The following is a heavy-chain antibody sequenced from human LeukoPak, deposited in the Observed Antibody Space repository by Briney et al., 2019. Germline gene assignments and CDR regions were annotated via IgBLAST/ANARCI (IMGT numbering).Heavy chain of an antibody. CDR1: GASFSGYF. CDR3: ARGPDYYGDYISWFPDAFHI. CDR2: IKYDGTT. Sequence: PSETLSLTCAVSGASFSGYFWNWIRQSPEKGLEWIGEIKYDGTTNYNPSPTSRVTMSIDKATNQFHLKVTSLTAADTAVYYCARGPDYYGDYISWFPDAFHIWGQGTLVSVSP. D-gene: IGHD4-17*01. V-gene: IGHV4-34*01. J-gene: IGHJ3*02.